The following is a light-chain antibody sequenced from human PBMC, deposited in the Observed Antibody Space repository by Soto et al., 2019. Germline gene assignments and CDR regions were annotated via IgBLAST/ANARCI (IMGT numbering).Light chain of an antibody. CDR3: AAWDDSLNGRV. Sequence: QSVLTQPPSASGTPGQRVTISCSGSNSDIGDNTVNWYQQLPGTAPKLLIFANDQRPSGVPDRFSGSKSGTSASLAISGLQSEDEADYYCAAWDDSLNGRVFGGGTKLPVL. CDR2: AND. J-gene: IGLJ3*02. V-gene: IGLV1-44*01. CDR1: NSDIGDNT.